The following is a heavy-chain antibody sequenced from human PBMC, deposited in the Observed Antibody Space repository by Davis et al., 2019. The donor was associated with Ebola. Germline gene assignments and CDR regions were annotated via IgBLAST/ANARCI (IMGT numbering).Heavy chain of an antibody. CDR1: GFTVSSNY. CDR2: ISWNSGSI. D-gene: IGHD3-16*02. CDR3: AKDRIVGQYGMDV. J-gene: IGHJ6*02. Sequence: GGSLRLSCAVSGFTVSSNYMSWVRQAPGKGLEWVSGISWNSGSIGYADSVKGRFTISRDNAKNSLYLQMNSLRAEDTALYYCAKDRIVGQYGMDVWGQGTTVTVSS. V-gene: IGHV3-9*01.